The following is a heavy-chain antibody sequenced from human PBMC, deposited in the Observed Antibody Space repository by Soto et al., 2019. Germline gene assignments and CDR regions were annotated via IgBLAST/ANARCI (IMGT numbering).Heavy chain of an antibody. CDR2: IWYDGSNK. CDR3: ARDQRRQLARYSFDY. D-gene: IGHD6-13*01. J-gene: IGHJ4*02. CDR1: GFTFSSYG. Sequence: GGSLRLSCAASGFTFSSYGMHWVRQAPGKGLEWVAVIWYDGSNKYYADSVKGRFTISRDNSKNTLYLQMNSLRAEDTAVYYCARDQRRQLARYSFDYWGQGTLVTVSS. V-gene: IGHV3-33*01.